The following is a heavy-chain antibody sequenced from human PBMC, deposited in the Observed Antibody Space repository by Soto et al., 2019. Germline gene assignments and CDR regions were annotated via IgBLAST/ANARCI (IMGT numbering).Heavy chain of an antibody. CDR3: AKDSLGLYSSGGVN. Sequence: GGSLRLSCAASGFTFSSYAMSWVRQAPGKGLEWVSAISGSGGSTYYADSVKGRFTISRDNSKNTLYLQMNSLRAEDTAVYYCAKDSLGLYSSGGVNWGQGTLVTVSS. D-gene: IGHD6-19*01. CDR2: ISGSGGST. V-gene: IGHV3-23*01. J-gene: IGHJ4*02. CDR1: GFTFSSYA.